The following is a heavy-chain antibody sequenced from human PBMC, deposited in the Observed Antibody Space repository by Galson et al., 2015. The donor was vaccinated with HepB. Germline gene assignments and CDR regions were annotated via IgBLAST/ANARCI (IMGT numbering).Heavy chain of an antibody. V-gene: IGHV3-21*01. CDR2: ISSSSSYI. J-gene: IGHJ4*02. Sequence: SLRLSCAASGFTFSSYSMNWVRQALGKGLEWVSSISSSSSYIYYADSVKGRFTISRDNAKNSLYLQMNSLRAEDTAVYYCARDWLSITGTTMALDYWGQGTLVTVSS. CDR3: ARDWLSITGTTMALDY. D-gene: IGHD1-7*01. CDR1: GFTFSSYS.